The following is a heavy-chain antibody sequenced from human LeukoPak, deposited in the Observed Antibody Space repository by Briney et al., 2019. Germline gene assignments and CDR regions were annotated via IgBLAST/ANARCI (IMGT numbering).Heavy chain of an antibody. CDR1: GFPFSSHV. J-gene: IGHJ3*02. Sequence: PGGSLRLSCGASGFPFSSHVMHWVRQAPGKGLEWVATISYAGFNKFYADSVKGRFSISRDNSKNTVYLQMNSLRAEDTALYYCAKDRSGSYVFDIWGQGTMVTVSS. CDR2: ISYAGFNK. V-gene: IGHV3-30-3*01. D-gene: IGHD2-15*01. CDR3: AKDRSGSYVFDI.